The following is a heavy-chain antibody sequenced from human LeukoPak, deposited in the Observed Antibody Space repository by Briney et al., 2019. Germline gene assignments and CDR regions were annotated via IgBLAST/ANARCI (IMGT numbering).Heavy chain of an antibody. J-gene: IGHJ4*02. CDR2: ISGSGGST. CDR1: GFTFSSYA. V-gene: IGHV3-23*01. Sequence: GGSLRLSCAASGFTFSSYAMSWVRQAPGKGLEWVSAISGSGGSTYYADSVKGRFTISRDNSKNTLYLQMNSLRAEDTAVYYCARDDSSWMRVALDYWGQGTLVTVSS. D-gene: IGHD6-13*01. CDR3: ARDDSSWMRVALDY.